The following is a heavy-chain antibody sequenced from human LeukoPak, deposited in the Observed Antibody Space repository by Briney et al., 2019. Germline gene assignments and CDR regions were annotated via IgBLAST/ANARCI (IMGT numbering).Heavy chain of an antibody. J-gene: IGHJ4*02. CDR2: INSDGSST. D-gene: IGHD3-16*01. V-gene: IGHV3-74*01. CDR1: GFPFSNYC. CDR3: VRGCHDFDY. Sequence: GRSLRLSCAASGFPFSNYCMHCVRQAPGKGLVWVSRINSDGSSTNYADSVKGRFTISRDNAKNTLYLQMNSLRDEDTAVFYCVRGCHDFDYWGQGTLVTVSS.